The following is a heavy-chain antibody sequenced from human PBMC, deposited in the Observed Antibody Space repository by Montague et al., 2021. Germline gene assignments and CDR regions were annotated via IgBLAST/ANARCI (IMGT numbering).Heavy chain of an antibody. V-gene: IGHV4-39*07. CDR3: ARVFSSWYVGWFDP. CDR1: GASITSNIYY. J-gene: IGHJ5*02. D-gene: IGHD6-13*01. Sequence: SETRSLTCTVSGASITSNIYYWGWIRQSPGKGLEWIGRIYYSGNSFYQPSLKSRITMAVDTSKNQFSLKLSSVTAADTAIYYCARVFSSWYVGWFDPWGQGTLVAVSS. CDR2: IYYSGNS.